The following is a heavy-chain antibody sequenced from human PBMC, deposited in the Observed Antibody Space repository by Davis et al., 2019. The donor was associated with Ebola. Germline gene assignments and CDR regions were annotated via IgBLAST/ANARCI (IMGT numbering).Heavy chain of an antibody. CDR1: GYTFTSYG. Sequence: AASVKVSCKASGYTFTSYGISWVRQAPGQGLEWMGWISAYNGNTNYAQKLQGRVTMTTDTSTSTAYMELRSLRSDDTAVHYCARVRNYPRGVWFDPWGQGTLVTVSS. D-gene: IGHD1-7*01. CDR2: ISAYNGNT. CDR3: ARVRNYPRGVWFDP. J-gene: IGHJ5*02. V-gene: IGHV1-18*01.